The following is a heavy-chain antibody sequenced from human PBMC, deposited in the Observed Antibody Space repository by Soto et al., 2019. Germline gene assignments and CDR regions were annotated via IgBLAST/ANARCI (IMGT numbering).Heavy chain of an antibody. D-gene: IGHD6-13*01. CDR2: IGTAGDT. V-gene: IGHV3-13*01. Sequence: HPGGSLRLSCAASGFTFSSYDMHWVRQATGKGLEWVSAIGTAGDTYYPGSVKGRFTISRENAKNSLYLQMNSLRAGDTAVYYCARAGRYSSSWYEFWFDPWGQGTLVTVSS. CDR1: GFTFSSYD. J-gene: IGHJ5*02. CDR3: ARAGRYSSSWYEFWFDP.